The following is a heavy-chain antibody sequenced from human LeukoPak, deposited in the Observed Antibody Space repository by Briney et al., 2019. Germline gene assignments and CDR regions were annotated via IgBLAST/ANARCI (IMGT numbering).Heavy chain of an antibody. D-gene: IGHD6-6*01. J-gene: IGHJ4*02. V-gene: IGHV3-30*18. CDR1: GFTFSSYG. CDR3: AKDQQLALEY. Sequence: GGSLRLSCAASGFTFSSYGMHWVRQAPGKGLEWVAVISYDGSNKYYADSVKGRFTISRDNSKNTLYLQLTNLRAEDTAVYYCAKDQQLALEYWGEGTLVTVS. CDR2: ISYDGSNK.